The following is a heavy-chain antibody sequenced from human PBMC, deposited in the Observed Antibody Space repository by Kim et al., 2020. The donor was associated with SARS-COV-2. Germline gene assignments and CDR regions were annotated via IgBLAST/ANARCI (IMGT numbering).Heavy chain of an antibody. CDR3: ARDIVVVPAAYWYFDL. CDR1: GGSISSYY. Sequence: SETLSLTCTVSGGSISSYYWSWIRQPPGKGLEWIGYIYYSGSTNYNPSLKSRVTISVDTSKNQFSLKLSSVTAADTAVYYCARDIVVVPAAYWYFDLWGRGTLVTVSS. D-gene: IGHD2-2*01. V-gene: IGHV4-59*01. J-gene: IGHJ2*01. CDR2: IYYSGST.